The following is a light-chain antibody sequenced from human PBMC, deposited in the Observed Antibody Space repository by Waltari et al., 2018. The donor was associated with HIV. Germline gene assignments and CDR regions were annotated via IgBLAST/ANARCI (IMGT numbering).Light chain of an antibody. CDR3: QQTYISPLT. V-gene: IGKV1-39*01. Sequence: DIRMTQSPSSLSASTGDRITITCRASQTILTSLNWFQQKPGKAPQLLIYGASTLQPGVSSRFSGRASGSDFTLTISSLQPEDYATYYCQQTYISPLTFGPGTKV. J-gene: IGKJ3*01. CDR2: GAS. CDR1: QTILTS.